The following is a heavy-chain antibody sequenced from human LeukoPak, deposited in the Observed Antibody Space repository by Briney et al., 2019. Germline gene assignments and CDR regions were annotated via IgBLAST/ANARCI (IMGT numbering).Heavy chain of an antibody. CDR2: SNPSGVGT. V-gene: IGHV1-46*01. CDR3: AREEYGGYFDY. J-gene: IGHJ4*02. CDR1: GYIITTYY. Sequence: ASVKVSCKASGYIITTYYMHWVRQAPEQRLEWMGVSNPSGVGTNYAQKFQGRVTMTRDTSTSTVYMELSSLRSEDTAVYYCAREEYGGYFDYWGQGTLVTVSS. D-gene: IGHD2-21*01.